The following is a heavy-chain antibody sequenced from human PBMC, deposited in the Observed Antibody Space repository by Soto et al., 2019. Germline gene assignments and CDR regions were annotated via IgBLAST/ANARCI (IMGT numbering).Heavy chain of an antibody. J-gene: IGHJ4*02. CDR3: AREVPDCANGICALDY. D-gene: IGHD2-8*01. CDR2: IGTADDT. CDR1: GFAFSSYD. V-gene: IGHV3-13*01. Sequence: GGSLRLSCAASGFAFSSYDMHWVRQPTGKGLEWVSAIGTADDTYYPGSVKGRFTISRENARNSLYLQMNSLRAEDTAVYYCAREVPDCANGICALDYWGQGTLVTVSS.